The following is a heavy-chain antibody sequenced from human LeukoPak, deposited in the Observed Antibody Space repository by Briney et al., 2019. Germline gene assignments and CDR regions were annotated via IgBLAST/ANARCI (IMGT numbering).Heavy chain of an antibody. CDR2: INQDGREI. CDR1: GFTFSSFW. J-gene: IGHJ4*02. V-gene: IGHV3-7*01. D-gene: IGHD7-27*01. Sequence: AGGSLRLSRAGYGFTFSSFWMNWVRQAPGKGLEWVANINQDGREIYYADSVKGRFTLSRDNAVNSVYLQMSDLRAEETAVYYCATLNWANLDYWGLGTLVTVSS. CDR3: ATLNWANLDY.